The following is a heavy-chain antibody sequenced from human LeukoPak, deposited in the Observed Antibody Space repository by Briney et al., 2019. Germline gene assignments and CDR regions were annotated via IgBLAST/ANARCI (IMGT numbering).Heavy chain of an antibody. J-gene: IGHJ4*02. Sequence: GGSLRLSCAASGFTFSGSAMHWVRQASGKGLEWVGRIRSKANCYATAYAASVKGRFTISRDDSKNTAYLQMNSLKNEDTAVYYCTRLPYSSSWTGYWGQGTLVTVSS. CDR2: IRSKANCYAT. CDR3: TRLPYSSSWTGY. D-gene: IGHD6-13*01. V-gene: IGHV3-73*01. CDR1: GFTFSGSA.